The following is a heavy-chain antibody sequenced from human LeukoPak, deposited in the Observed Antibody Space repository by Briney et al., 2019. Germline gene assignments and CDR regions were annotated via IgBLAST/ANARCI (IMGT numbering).Heavy chain of an antibody. Sequence: PSETLSLTCTVSGGSISSYYWSWIRQPAGKGLEWIGRIYTSGSTNYNPSLKSRVTMSVDTSKNQFSLKLSSVTAADAAVYYCAREGGYYDSSGYYHYPRNWGQGTLVTVSS. D-gene: IGHD3-22*01. CDR2: IYTSGST. V-gene: IGHV4-4*07. CDR1: GGSISSYY. J-gene: IGHJ4*02. CDR3: AREGGYYDSSGYYHYPRN.